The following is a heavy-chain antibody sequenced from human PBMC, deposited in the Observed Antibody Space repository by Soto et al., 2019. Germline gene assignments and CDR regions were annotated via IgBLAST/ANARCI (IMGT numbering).Heavy chain of an antibody. CDR3: AAPRDEYGSGISWFTYGMDV. D-gene: IGHD3-10*01. Sequence: PVGSLRLSCLASGFTFSHYAMTWVRHVPGRGLEWVSSLNGAGGSTYYADSVRGRFTISRDNSQNTLFLQMNRLTVDDTAIYYCAAPRDEYGSGISWFTYGMDVWGQGTTVTVSS. J-gene: IGHJ6*02. V-gene: IGHV3-23*01. CDR2: LNGAGGST. CDR1: GFTFSHYA.